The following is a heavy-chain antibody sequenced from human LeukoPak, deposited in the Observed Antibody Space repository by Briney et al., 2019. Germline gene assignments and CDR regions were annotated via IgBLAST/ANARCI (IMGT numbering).Heavy chain of an antibody. Sequence: NLSETLPLTCSVSGVSITGYYWGWIRQPPGKGLEWIGDIYYTGDTIDNPSLNSRLTMSLNKSTSPFSLKVYFLTPVGTALHSRAKVTDYHLRGGTQRGVFDLWGHGPLVTVSS. CDR1: GVSITGYY. CDR3: AKVTDYHLRGGTQRGVFDL. D-gene: IGHD3-10*02. CDR2: IYYTGDT. V-gene: IGHV4-59*08. J-gene: IGHJ3*01.